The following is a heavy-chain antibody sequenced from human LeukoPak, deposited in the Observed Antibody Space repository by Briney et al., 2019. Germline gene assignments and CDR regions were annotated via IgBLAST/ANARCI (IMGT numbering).Heavy chain of an antibody. CDR3: ARGWGSYSAY. V-gene: IGHV1-18*01. Sequence: ASVKVSCKASGYTFTSYGISWVRQAPGHGLKWMGWISGYDGNRKYAQKVQGRVTMTTDTSTSTANMEVRSLRSDDTAVYFCARGWGSYSAYWGQGTPVTVSS. J-gene: IGHJ4*02. CDR1: GYTFTSYG. D-gene: IGHD3-16*01. CDR2: ISGYDGNR.